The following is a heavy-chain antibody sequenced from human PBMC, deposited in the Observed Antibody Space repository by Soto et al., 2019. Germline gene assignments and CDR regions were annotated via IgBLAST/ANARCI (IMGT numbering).Heavy chain of an antibody. V-gene: IGHV1-69*13. CDR3: ARDRVAYAAQYYYYGMDV. Sequence: ASVKVSCKASGGTFSSYAISWVRQAPGQGLEWMGGIIPIFGTANYAQKFQGRVTITADESTSTAYMELSSLRSEDTAVYYCARDRVAYAAQYYYYGMDVWGQGTTVTVSS. CDR2: IIPIFGTA. D-gene: IGHD2-2*01. J-gene: IGHJ6*02. CDR1: GGTFSSYA.